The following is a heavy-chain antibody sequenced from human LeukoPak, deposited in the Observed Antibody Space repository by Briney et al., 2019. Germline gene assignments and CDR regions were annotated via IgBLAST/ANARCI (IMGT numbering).Heavy chain of an antibody. D-gene: IGHD6-19*01. J-gene: IGHJ4*02. CDR2: IDYSGSP. CDR3: ARQIYSGGWYFFDY. Sequence: SETLSLTCTVSGGSISSYYWSWIRQPPGKGLEWIGCIDYSGSPNYNPSLKSRVTISVDTSKNQFSLKLSSVTATDTAVYYCARQIYSGGWYFFDYWGQGTLVTVSS. CDR1: GGSISSYY. V-gene: IGHV4-59*08.